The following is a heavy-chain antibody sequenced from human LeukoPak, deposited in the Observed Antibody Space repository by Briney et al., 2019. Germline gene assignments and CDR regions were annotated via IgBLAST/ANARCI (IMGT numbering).Heavy chain of an antibody. CDR3: ARDWGFGEPYFDY. Sequence: GGSLRLSCAASGFTFSSYSMNWVRQTPGKGLEWVSSISSSSSYIYYADSVKGRFTISRDNAKNSLYLQMNSLRAEDTAVYYCARDWGFGEPYFDYWGQGTLVTVSS. V-gene: IGHV3-21*01. J-gene: IGHJ4*02. D-gene: IGHD3-10*01. CDR2: ISSSSSYI. CDR1: GFTFSSYS.